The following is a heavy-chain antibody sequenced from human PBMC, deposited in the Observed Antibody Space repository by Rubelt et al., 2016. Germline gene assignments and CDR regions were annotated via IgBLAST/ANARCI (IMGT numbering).Heavy chain of an antibody. V-gene: IGHV4-34*01. J-gene: IGHJ1*01. D-gene: IGHD1-26*01. CDR1: GGSFSGYY. CDR3: ARGRSYYGLTLEYFQH. Sequence: QVQLQQWGAGLLKPSETLSLTCAVYGGSFSGYYWSWIRQPPGKGLEWIGEINHSGSTNYNPSLKSRVSVVVDTSKKQFSLKLSSVTAADTAVYYCARGRSYYGLTLEYFQHWGQGTLVTVSS. CDR2: INHSGST.